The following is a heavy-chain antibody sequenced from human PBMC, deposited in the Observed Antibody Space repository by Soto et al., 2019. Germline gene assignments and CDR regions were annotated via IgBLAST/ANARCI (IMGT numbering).Heavy chain of an antibody. J-gene: IGHJ2*01. CDR3: ASPSGYSSSSNGYFDL. Sequence: QVQLVQSGAEVKKPGASVKVSCNASGYTFTSYDINWVRQATGQGLEWMGWMNPNSGNTGYAQKFQGRVTITRNNSISTAYMELSSLRSEDTAVYYCASPSGYSSSSNGYFDLWGRGTRVTVSS. V-gene: IGHV1-8*01. D-gene: IGHD6-6*01. CDR2: MNPNSGNT. CDR1: GYTFTSYD.